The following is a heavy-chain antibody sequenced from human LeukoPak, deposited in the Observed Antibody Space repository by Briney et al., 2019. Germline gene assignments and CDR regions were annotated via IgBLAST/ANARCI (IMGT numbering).Heavy chain of an antibody. V-gene: IGHV3-23*01. D-gene: IGHD2-15*01. CDR3: ASSPRGYCSGGSCYGGAFDI. CDR2: ISGSGGST. Sequence: GGSLRLSCAASGFTLSSYAMSWVRQAPGKGLEWVSPISGSGGSTYYADSVKGRFTISRDNSKNTLYLQMNSLRAEDTAVYYCASSPRGYCSGGSCYGGAFDIWGQGTMVTVSS. J-gene: IGHJ3*02. CDR1: GFTLSSYA.